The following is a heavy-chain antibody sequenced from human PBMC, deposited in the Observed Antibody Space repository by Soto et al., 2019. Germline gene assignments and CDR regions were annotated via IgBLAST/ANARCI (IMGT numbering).Heavy chain of an antibody. Sequence: GGSLRLSCAASGFTFSSYSMNWVRQAPGKGLEWVSYISSSSSSIYYADSVKGRFTISRDNSKNTLYLQMNSLRDEDTAVYYCAKVTMVRGVLLFDYWGQGTLVTVSS. J-gene: IGHJ4*02. CDR1: GFTFSSYS. CDR2: ISSSSSSI. CDR3: AKVTMVRGVLLFDY. D-gene: IGHD3-10*01. V-gene: IGHV3-48*02.